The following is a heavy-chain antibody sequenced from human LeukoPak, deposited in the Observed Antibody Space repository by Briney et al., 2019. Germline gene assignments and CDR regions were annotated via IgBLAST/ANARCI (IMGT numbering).Heavy chain of an antibody. D-gene: IGHD1-26*01. J-gene: IGHJ4*02. CDR2: IIPIFGTA. Sequence: GASVKVSCKASGGTFSSYAISWVRQAPGQGLEWMGGIIPIFGTANYAQKFQGRVTITADKSTSTAYMELSSLRSEDTAVYYCARGNRIVGATDADYWGQGTLVTVSS. CDR3: ARGNRIVGATDADY. V-gene: IGHV1-69*06. CDR1: GGTFSSYA.